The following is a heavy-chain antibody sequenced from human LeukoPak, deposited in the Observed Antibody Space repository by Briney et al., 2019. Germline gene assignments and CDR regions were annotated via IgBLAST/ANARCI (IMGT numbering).Heavy chain of an antibody. D-gene: IGHD3-22*01. CDR3: AIRPYYYDSSGYRDY. CDR1: GFTFRSYW. Sequence: GGSLRLSCVASGFTFRSYWMRWLRQAPGKGLEWVANINEDGSEKYYADSVKGRFTISRDNSKNTLYLQMNSLRAEDTAVYYCAIRPYYYDSSGYRDYWGQGTLVTVSS. V-gene: IGHV3-7*03. J-gene: IGHJ4*02. CDR2: INEDGSEK.